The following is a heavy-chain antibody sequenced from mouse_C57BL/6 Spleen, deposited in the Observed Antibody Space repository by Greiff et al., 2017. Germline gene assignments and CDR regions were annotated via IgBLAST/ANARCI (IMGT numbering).Heavy chain of an antibody. J-gene: IGHJ3*01. Sequence: EVQGVESGGGLVKPGGSLKLSCAASGFTFSSYAMSWVRQTPEKRLEWVATISDGGSYTYYPDNVKGRFTISRDNAKNTLYLQMSHLKSEDTAMYYYARDLYPGGFAYWGQGTLVTVSA. V-gene: IGHV5-4*01. CDR2: ISDGGSYT. CDR3: ARDLYPGGFAY. CDR1: GFTFSSYA.